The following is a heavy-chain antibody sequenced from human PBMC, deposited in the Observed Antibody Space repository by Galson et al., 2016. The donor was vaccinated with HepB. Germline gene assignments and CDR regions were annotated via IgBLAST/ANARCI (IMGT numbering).Heavy chain of an antibody. Sequence: SVKVSCKVSGYTFRSYGISWVRQAPGQGLQWMGWVSGYNGNTNYAQKFQGRVTMTTDTSTNTAYMGLRGLRFDDTAVYYCARISPLTIFGVVPYYYYYYMDVWGKGTTVTVSS. V-gene: IGHV1-18*04. CDR1: GYTFRSYG. D-gene: IGHD3-3*01. CDR2: VSGYNGNT. J-gene: IGHJ6*03. CDR3: ARISPLTIFGVVPYYYYYYMDV.